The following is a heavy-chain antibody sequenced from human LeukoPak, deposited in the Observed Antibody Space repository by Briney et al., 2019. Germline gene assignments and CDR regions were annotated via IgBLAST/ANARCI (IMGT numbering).Heavy chain of an antibody. CDR2: TYYRSKWYN. D-gene: IGHD2-2*02. V-gene: IGHV6-1*01. CDR3: ARGDCTSTSCYIAY. CDR1: GDSVSSNSAA. Sequence: SQTLSLTCAISGDSVSSNSAAWNWIRQSSSRGLEWLGRTYYRSKWYNDYAVSVKSRISINPDTSKNQFSLQLNSVTPEDTAVYYCARGDCTSTSCYIAYWGQGTLGTVSS. J-gene: IGHJ4*02.